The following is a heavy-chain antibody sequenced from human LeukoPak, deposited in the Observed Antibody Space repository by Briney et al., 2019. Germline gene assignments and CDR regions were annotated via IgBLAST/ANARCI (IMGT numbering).Heavy chain of an antibody. CDR3: ARAQQQNAFDI. Sequence: GGSLRLSCAASGFTFSYYYLSWIRQAPGKGLEWISYISGNGRTIHYADSVKGRFTISRDNAKNSLYLQMNSLRVEDTAVYYCARAQQQNAFDIWGQGTLVTVSS. CDR1: GFTFSYYY. CDR2: ISGNGRTI. J-gene: IGHJ3*02. V-gene: IGHV3-11*01. D-gene: IGHD6-13*01.